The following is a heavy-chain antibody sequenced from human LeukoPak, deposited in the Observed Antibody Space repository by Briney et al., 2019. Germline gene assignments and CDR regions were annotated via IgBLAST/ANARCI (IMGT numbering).Heavy chain of an antibody. CDR1: GFTFSSYA. D-gene: IGHD6-13*01. Sequence: PGGSLRLSCAASGFTFSSYAMSWVRQAPGKGLEWVSAISGSGGSTYYADSVKGRFTISRDNSKNTLYLQMNSLRAEDTAVYYCANLGLGPESSPGNYGGQGTLVTVSS. J-gene: IGHJ4*02. V-gene: IGHV3-23*01. CDR3: ANLGLGPESSPGNY. CDR2: ISGSGGST.